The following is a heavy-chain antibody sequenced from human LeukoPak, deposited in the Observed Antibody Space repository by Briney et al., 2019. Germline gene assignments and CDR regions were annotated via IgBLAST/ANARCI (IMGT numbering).Heavy chain of an antibody. CDR1: GFTFSSYA. J-gene: IGHJ4*02. V-gene: IGHV3-23*01. D-gene: IGHD1-1*01. CDR2: ISGSGSST. Sequence: GGSLRLSCAASGFTFSSYAMSWVRQSPGKGLEWVSAISGSGSSTYYADSVKGRFTISRDNSKNTLFLQMNSLRAEDTAVYYCARQRSHYYFDYWGQGTLVTVSS. CDR3: ARQRSHYYFDY.